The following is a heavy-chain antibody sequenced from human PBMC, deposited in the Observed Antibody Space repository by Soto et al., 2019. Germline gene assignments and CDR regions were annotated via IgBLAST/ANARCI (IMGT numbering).Heavy chain of an antibody. V-gene: IGHV5-10-1*01. D-gene: IGHD2-2*02. CDR1: GYSFTSYW. CDR3: AREGSIVVVPAAITSYYYGMDV. CDR2: IDPSDSYT. Sequence: GESLKISCNGSGYSFTSYWISWVRQMPGKGLEWMGRIDPSDSYTNYSPSFQGHVTISADKSISTAYLQWSSLKASDTAMYYCAREGSIVVVPAAITSYYYGMDVWGQGTTVTVSS. J-gene: IGHJ6*02.